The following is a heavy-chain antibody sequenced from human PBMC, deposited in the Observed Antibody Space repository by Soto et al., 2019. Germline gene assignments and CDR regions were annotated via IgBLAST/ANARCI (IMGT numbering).Heavy chain of an antibody. D-gene: IGHD2-2*01. CDR2: ISGSGGST. CDR1: GFTFITYA. J-gene: IGHJ4*02. Sequence: EVQLLDSGGGLVQPGGSLRLSCAASGFTFITYAMSWVRQAPGKWLEWVSIISGSGGSTYYPDSVKGRFTISRDNSKNTLYLQMNSLRADDTAVYYCAKLPAAQSYFDFWGQGTLVTVSS. CDR3: AKLPAAQSYFDF. V-gene: IGHV3-23*01.